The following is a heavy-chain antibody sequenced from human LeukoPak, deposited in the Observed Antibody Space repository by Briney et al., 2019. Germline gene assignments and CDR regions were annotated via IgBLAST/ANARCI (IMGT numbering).Heavy chain of an antibody. J-gene: IGHJ4*02. CDR1: GGSMSTYY. CDR3: ARTPATTWTNHFDY. V-gene: IGHV4-59*01. D-gene: IGHD4-17*01. CDR2: MYYSGST. Sequence: SETLSLTCTVSGGSMSTYYRNWIRQSPGKGLEWIGYMYYSGSTNYNPSLKSRVTISVDTSKNESSLKLSSVTAADSAVYYCARTPATTWTNHFDYWGQGTLVTVSS.